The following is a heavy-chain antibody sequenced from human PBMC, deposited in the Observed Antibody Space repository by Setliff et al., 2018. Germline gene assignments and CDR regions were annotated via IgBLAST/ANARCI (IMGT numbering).Heavy chain of an antibody. D-gene: IGHD3-22*01. CDR3: ARGKIRITMIVVPTGGAFDI. J-gene: IGHJ3*02. CDR1: FSRYW. CDR2: INYSGST. V-gene: IGHV4-34*01. Sequence: FSRYWMSWVRQAPGKGLEWIGNINYSGSTYYNPSLKSRVTISVDTSKNQFSLKLSSVTAADTAVYYCARGKIRITMIVVPTGGAFDIWGQGTMVTVSS.